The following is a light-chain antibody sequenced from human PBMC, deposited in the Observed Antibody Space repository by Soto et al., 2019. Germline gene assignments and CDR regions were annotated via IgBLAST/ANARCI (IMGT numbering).Light chain of an antibody. Sequence: QSALTQPASVSGSHGQSVTISCTATSSDAGGYDSVSWYQQHPGKAPKLMIYEVSNRPSGVSNRSSGSKSGNTASLAISGLQAEDEADYYCCSFTSTSTWVFGGGTKLTVL. V-gene: IGLV2-14*01. CDR1: SSDAGGYDS. J-gene: IGLJ3*02. CDR2: EVS. CDR3: CSFTSTSTWV.